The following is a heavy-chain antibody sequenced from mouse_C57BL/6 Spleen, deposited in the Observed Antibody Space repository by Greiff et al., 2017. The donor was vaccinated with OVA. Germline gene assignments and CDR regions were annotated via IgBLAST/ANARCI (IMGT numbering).Heavy chain of an antibody. CDR1: GFTFSSYA. V-gene: IGHV5-4*01. CDR2: ISDGGSYT. CDR3: AREWDY. J-gene: IGHJ4*01. Sequence: EVQLQQSGGGLVKPGGSLKLSCAASGFTFSSYAMSWVRQTPEKRLEWVATISDGGSYTYYPDNVKGRFTISRDNAKNNLYLQMSHLKSEDTAMYYCAREWDYWGQGTSVTVSS.